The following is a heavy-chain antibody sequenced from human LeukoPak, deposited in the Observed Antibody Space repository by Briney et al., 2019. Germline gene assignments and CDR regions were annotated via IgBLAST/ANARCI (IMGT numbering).Heavy chain of an antibody. D-gene: IGHD2-2*01. CDR1: GGSFSGYY. Sequence: SETLSLTCAVYGGSFSGYYWSWIRQPPGKGLEWIGEINHSGSTNYNPSLKSRVTISVDTSKNQFSLKLSSVTAADTAVYYCARLRRYCSNTSCPKTLDVWGKGTTVTVSS. CDR2: INHSGST. J-gene: IGHJ6*04. CDR3: ARLRRYCSNTSCPKTLDV. V-gene: IGHV4-34*01.